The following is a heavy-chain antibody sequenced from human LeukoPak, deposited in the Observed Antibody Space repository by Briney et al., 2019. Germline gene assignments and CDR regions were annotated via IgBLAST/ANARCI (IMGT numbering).Heavy chain of an antibody. CDR3: AREVDTDYAFDI. D-gene: IGHD2-2*02. Sequence: SETLSLTCTVSGGSISSGSYYWSWIRQPAGKGLEWIGRIYTSGSTNYNPSLKSRVTISVDTSKNQFSLKLSSVTAADTAVYYCAREVDTDYAFDIWGQGTMVTVSS. J-gene: IGHJ3*02. V-gene: IGHV4-61*02. CDR1: GGSISSGSYY. CDR2: IYTSGST.